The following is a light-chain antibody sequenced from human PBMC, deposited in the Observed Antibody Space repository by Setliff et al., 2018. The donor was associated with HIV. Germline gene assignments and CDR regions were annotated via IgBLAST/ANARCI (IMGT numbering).Light chain of an antibody. CDR3: CSFASASTYV. Sequence: LTQPASVSGSPGQSITVSCTGTSSDVGSYNLVSWYQQHPGKAPKLMIYEVTKRPSGVSDRFSGSKSGNTASLTISGLQAEDEADYYCCSFASASTYVFGSGTK. V-gene: IGLV2-23*02. CDR1: SSDVGSYNL. J-gene: IGLJ1*01. CDR2: EVT.